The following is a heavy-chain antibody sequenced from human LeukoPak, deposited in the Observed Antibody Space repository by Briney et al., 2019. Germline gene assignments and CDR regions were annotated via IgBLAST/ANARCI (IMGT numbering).Heavy chain of an antibody. Sequence: SETLSLTCTVSGYSISSGYYWGWIRQPPGKGLEWIGSIYHSGSTYYNPSLKSRVTISVDTSKNQISLRLSSVTATDTAIYYCARGNSDRFPPYMDYWGQGILVIVSS. J-gene: IGHJ4*02. V-gene: IGHV4-38-2*02. CDR2: IYHSGST. CDR3: ARGNSDRFPPYMDY. D-gene: IGHD2-21*01. CDR1: GYSISSGYY.